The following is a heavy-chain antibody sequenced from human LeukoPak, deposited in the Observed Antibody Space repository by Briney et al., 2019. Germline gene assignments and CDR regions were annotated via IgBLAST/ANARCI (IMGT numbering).Heavy chain of an antibody. D-gene: IGHD6-19*01. CDR1: GGSISSSIYY. Sequence: KPWETLSLTCTVSGGSISSSIYYWGWIRQPPGRGLEWFGNIYYSGSTYDNPSLGGRVTISVDTSKNQFSLKVSSVTAADTAVYYCARQFRGSGWYYEYWGQGTLVTVSS. CDR2: IYYSGST. CDR3: ARQFRGSGWYYEY. J-gene: IGHJ4*02. V-gene: IGHV4-39*01.